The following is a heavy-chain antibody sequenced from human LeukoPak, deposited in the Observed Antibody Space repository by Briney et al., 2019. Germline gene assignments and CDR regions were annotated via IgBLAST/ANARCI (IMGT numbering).Heavy chain of an antibody. V-gene: IGHV3-21*04. Sequence: GGSLRLSCAASGFTFSSYSMNWVRQAPGKGLEWVSSISSSSSYIYYADSVKGRFTISRDNAKNSLYLQMNSLRAEDTAVYYCANLDYGDYSSDYWGQGTLVTVSS. J-gene: IGHJ4*02. CDR3: ANLDYGDYSSDY. D-gene: IGHD4-17*01. CDR1: GFTFSSYS. CDR2: ISSSSSYI.